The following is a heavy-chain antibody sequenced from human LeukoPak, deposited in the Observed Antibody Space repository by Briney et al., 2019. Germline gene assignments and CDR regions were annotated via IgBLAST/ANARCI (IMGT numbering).Heavy chain of an antibody. CDR2: MNPNSGNT. Sequence: ASVKVSCKASGYTFTTYDINWVRQTTGHGLGWMGWMNPNSGNTGYAQRFQGRVTMTRNSSISTAYMDLSSLGSEDTAVYYCARATGKDILTGRKLDYWGQGTLVTVSS. J-gene: IGHJ4*02. D-gene: IGHD3-9*01. CDR1: GYTFTTYD. CDR3: ARATGKDILTGRKLDY. V-gene: IGHV1-8*01.